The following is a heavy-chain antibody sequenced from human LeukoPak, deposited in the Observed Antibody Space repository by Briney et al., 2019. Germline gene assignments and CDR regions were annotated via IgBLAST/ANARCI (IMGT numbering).Heavy chain of an antibody. J-gene: IGHJ4*02. CDR2: ITSDGSST. V-gene: IGHV3-74*01. D-gene: IGHD1-14*01. CDR3: VRDTPGVGIDY. Sequence: AGVSLRLSCAASGFTFTDYWMHWVRQVPGKGLVWVSHITSDGSSTGYADSAKGRFTISRDNAKNTLFLQMNSLRAEDTALYYCVRDTPGVGIDYWGQGTLVTVSS. CDR1: GFTFTDYW.